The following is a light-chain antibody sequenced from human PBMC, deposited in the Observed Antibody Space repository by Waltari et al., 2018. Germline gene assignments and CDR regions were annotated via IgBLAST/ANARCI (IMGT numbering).Light chain of an antibody. CDR2: WAS. J-gene: IGKJ1*01. CDR1: QSVLYISNNKNY. CDR3: QQYYSTPRT. V-gene: IGKV4-1*01. Sequence: DIVMTQSPDSLAVSLGERATIHCKSSQSVLYISNNKNYLTWYQKKPGQPPKLLIYWASTRESGVPDRFSGSGSGTDFTLTISSLQAEDVAVYYCQQYYSTPRTFGQGTKVEIK.